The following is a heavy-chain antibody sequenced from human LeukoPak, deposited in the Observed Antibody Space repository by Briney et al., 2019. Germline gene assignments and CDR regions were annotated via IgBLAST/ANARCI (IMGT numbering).Heavy chain of an antibody. J-gene: IGHJ5*02. V-gene: IGHV4-61*02. CDR2: IYSSGST. CDR1: GGSISSGSYY. Sequence: SQTLSLTCTVSGGSISSGSYYWSWIRQPAGKGLEWIGRIYSSGSTNYNPSLKSRVTISVDTSKNQFSLKLSSVTAADTAVYYCARDRYGSSYRFDPWGQGTRVTVSS. D-gene: IGHD6-13*01. CDR3: ARDRYGSSYRFDP.